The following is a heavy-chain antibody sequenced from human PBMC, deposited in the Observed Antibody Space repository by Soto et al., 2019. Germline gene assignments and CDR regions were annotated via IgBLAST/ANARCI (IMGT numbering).Heavy chain of an antibody. V-gene: IGHV3-23*01. CDR3: AKLGAGTIY. J-gene: IGHJ4*02. D-gene: IGHD6-13*01. Sequence: GGSLRLSCAASGFPFSTYALTWVRQAPGKGLEWVSAIADHGGNTYYADSVKGRFTISRDNSKNTLYLQMNSLRAEDTALYYCAKLGAGTIYWGQGTPVTVSS. CDR2: IADHGGNT. CDR1: GFPFSTYA.